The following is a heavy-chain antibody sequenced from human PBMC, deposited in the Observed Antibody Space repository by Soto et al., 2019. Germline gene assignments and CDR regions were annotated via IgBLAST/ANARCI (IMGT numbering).Heavy chain of an antibody. CDR3: ARDISGYDQLDH. Sequence: SETLSLTCTVSGGSISSGGYYWSWIRQNPGKGLEWIGYIYFSGTTYYNPSLKSRVTMSVDTSKNQFSLKLGSVTAADTAVYYCARDISGYDQLDHWGQGTLVTVSS. CDR1: GGSISSGGYY. CDR2: IYFSGTT. V-gene: IGHV4-31*03. D-gene: IGHD5-12*01. J-gene: IGHJ4*01.